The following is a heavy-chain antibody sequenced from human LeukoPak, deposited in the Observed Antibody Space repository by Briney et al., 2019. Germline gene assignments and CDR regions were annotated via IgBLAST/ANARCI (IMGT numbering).Heavy chain of an antibody. J-gene: IGHJ4*02. Sequence: ASVNVSCKASGYTFTSYGISWVRQAPGQGLEWMGWISAYNGNTNYAQKLQGRVTMTTDTSTSTAYMELRSLRSDDTAVYYCARVGSRYSYGTNDYWGQGTLVTVSS. CDR3: ARVGSRYSYGTNDY. CDR2: ISAYNGNT. V-gene: IGHV1-18*01. CDR1: GYTFTSYG. D-gene: IGHD5-18*01.